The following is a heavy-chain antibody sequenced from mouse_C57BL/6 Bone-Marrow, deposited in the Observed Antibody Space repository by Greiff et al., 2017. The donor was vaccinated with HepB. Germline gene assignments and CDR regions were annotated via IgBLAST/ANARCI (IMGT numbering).Heavy chain of an antibody. CDR3: ARMITSYAMDY. J-gene: IGHJ4*01. Sequence: QVQLQQPGAELVRPGSSVKLSCKASGYTFTSYWMDWVKQRPGQGLEWIGNIYPSDSETHYNQKFKDKATLTVDKSSSTAYMQLSSLTSEDSAVYYCARMITSYAMDYCGQGTSVTVSS. CDR1: GYTFTSYW. V-gene: IGHV1-61*01. CDR2: IYPSDSET. D-gene: IGHD2-4*01.